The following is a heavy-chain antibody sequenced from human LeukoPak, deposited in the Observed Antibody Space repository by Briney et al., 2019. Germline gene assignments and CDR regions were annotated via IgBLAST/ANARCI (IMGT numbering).Heavy chain of an antibody. J-gene: IGHJ3*02. V-gene: IGHV1-2*02. CDR3: ARAMTTVTRYQNAFDI. CDR1: GYTFTGYY. Sequence: ASVKVSCKASGYTFTGYYMHWVRQAPGQGLEWMGWIDPNSGGTNYAQKFQGRVTMTRDTSISTAYMELSRLRSDDTAVYYCARAMTTVTRYQNAFDIWGQGTMVTVSS. CDR2: IDPNSGGT. D-gene: IGHD4-17*01.